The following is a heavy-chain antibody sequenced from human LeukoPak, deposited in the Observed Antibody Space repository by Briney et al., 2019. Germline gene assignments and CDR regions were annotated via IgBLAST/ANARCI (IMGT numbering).Heavy chain of an antibody. Sequence: GESLKISCKGSGYSFTSYWIGWVRQMPGKGLEWMGIIYPGDSDTRYSPSFQGQVTISPDKSITTAYLQWSSLKASDTAIYYCARGPGYYYYYLDVWGKGTTVTVPS. J-gene: IGHJ6*03. CDR2: IYPGDSDT. CDR1: GYSFTSYW. V-gene: IGHV5-51*01. CDR3: ARGPGYYYYYLDV.